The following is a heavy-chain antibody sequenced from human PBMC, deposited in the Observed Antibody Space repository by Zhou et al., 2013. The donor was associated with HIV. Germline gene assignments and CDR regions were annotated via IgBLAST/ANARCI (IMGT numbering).Heavy chain of an antibody. CDR1: GFTFNNYA. D-gene: IGHD3-3*01. CDR3: AKAALFGVERGEGYYFYMDV. V-gene: IGHV3-23*01. Sequence: EVQLLESGGGLVRPWESLRLSCAASGFTFNNYAMNWVRQAPGKGLEWVSSISGDGGRTDYAASVRGRFTVSRDSSIDTLFLEMNSLKDDDTAVYYCAKAALFGVERGEGYYFYMDVWGKGTTVTVSS. CDR2: ISGDGGRT. J-gene: IGHJ6*03.